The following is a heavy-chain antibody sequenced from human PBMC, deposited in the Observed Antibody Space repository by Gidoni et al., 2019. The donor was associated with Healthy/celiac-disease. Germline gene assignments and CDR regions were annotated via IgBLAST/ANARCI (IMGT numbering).Heavy chain of an antibody. CDR2: SSAYNGNT. D-gene: IGHD6-19*01. Sequence: QVQLVQSGAEVKKPGASVKVSCKASGYTFTIYGISWVRQAPGQGLAWMGGSSAYNGNTNYAQKLQGRVTMTTDTSTSTAYMELRSLRSDDTAVYYCARVDSSGWYGDSDYWGQGTLVTVSS. CDR1: GYTFTIYG. CDR3: ARVDSSGWYGDSDY. V-gene: IGHV1-18*04. J-gene: IGHJ4*02.